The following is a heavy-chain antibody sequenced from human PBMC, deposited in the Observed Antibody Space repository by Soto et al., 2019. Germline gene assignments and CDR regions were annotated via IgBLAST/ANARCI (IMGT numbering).Heavy chain of an antibody. Sequence: PSETLSLTCTVSGGSISSYYWSWIRQPPGKGLEWIGYIYYSGSTNYNPSLKSRVTISVDTSKNQFSLKLSSVTAADTAVYYCARAPRLLRFDYWGQGTLVTVSS. CDR1: GGSISSYY. V-gene: IGHV4-59*01. CDR3: ARAPRLLRFDY. J-gene: IGHJ4*02. CDR2: IYYSGST. D-gene: IGHD4-17*01.